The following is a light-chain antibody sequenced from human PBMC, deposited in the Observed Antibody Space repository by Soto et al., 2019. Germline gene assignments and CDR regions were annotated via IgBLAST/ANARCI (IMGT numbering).Light chain of an antibody. V-gene: IGLV1-40*01. CDR3: QSYDSSLSGWM. Sequence: QSVLTQPPSVSGAPGQRVTISCTGSSSNIGAVYDVHWYQQLPGTAPKLLIYGNSNRPSGVPDRFSGSKSGTSASLAITGLQAEDEAEYYCQSYDSSLSGWMFGGGTKLTVL. J-gene: IGLJ3*02. CDR1: SSNIGAVYD. CDR2: GNS.